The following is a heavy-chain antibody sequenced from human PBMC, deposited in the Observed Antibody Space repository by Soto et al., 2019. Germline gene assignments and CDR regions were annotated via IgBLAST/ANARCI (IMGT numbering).Heavy chain of an antibody. J-gene: IGHJ6*03. Sequence: GGSLRLSCAASGFTFSSYWMHWVRQAPGKGLVWVSRINSDGSSTSYADSVKGRFTISRDNAKNTLYLQMNSLRAEDTAVYYCARVSSTSNYYYYYYYMDVWGKGTTVTVSS. D-gene: IGHD2-2*01. CDR2: INSDGSST. CDR3: ARVSSTSNYYYYYYYMDV. CDR1: GFTFSSYW. V-gene: IGHV3-74*01.